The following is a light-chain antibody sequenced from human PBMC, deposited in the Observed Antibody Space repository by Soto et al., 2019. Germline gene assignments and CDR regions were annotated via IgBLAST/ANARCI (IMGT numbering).Light chain of an antibody. V-gene: IGKV3-15*01. CDR3: QQYSLCPKT. CDR2: GAS. Sequence: EVVMTQSPVTLSVSPGDRATLSCRASQSVSSNLAWFQQKFGRAPRLLMYGASTRATDVPARFSGSGSGTEFNLTLSSLQSEDFAVYFCQQYSLCPKTFGQGTRVEIK. J-gene: IGKJ1*01. CDR1: QSVSSN.